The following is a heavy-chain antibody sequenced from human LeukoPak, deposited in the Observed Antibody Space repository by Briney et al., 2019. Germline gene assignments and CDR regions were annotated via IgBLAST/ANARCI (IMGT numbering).Heavy chain of an antibody. CDR1: GFTFDDYG. J-gene: IGHJ4*02. V-gene: IGHV3-20*04. CDR3: AKDRLTYYYDSSGKPIDY. Sequence: GGSLRLSCAASGFTFDDYGMSWVRQAPGKGLEWVSGINWNGGSTGYADSVKGRFTISRDNAKNSLYLQMNSLRAEDTAVYYCAKDRLTYYYDSSGKPIDYWGQGTLVTVSS. CDR2: INWNGGST. D-gene: IGHD3-22*01.